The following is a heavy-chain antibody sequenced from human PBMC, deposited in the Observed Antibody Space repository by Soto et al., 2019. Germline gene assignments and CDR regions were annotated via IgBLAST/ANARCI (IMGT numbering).Heavy chain of an antibody. J-gene: IGHJ4*02. D-gene: IGHD6-13*01. CDR1: GGSISTSSDY. CDR3: ARLIAAAGGNRAY. Sequence: QLQLQESGPGLVKPSATLSLTCTVSGGSISTSSDYWGWIRQPPGRGLEWIGSIYYGGSTYYNPSLKSRVTISADTSKNQFSRKLSSVTDADTAVYYCARLIAAAGGNRAYWGQGTLVTVSS. V-gene: IGHV4-39*01. CDR2: IYYGGST.